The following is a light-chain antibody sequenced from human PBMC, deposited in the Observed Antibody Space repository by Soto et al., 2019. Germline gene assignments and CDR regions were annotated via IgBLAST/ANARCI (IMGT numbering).Light chain of an antibody. CDR2: NNN. Sequence: QSVLTQPRSASGTPGQRVTISCSGSSSNIGSNTVNWHQQLPGTAPKLLISNNNQRPSGVPDRFSGSKSGTSASLAISGLQSEDEADYYCQSYDSSLSGSEVFGTGTKLTVL. J-gene: IGLJ1*01. CDR3: QSYDSSLSGSEV. V-gene: IGLV1-44*01. CDR1: SSNIGSNT.